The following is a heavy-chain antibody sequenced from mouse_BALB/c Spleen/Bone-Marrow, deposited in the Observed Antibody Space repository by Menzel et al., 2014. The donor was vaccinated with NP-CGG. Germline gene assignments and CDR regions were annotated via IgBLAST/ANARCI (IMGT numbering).Heavy chain of an antibody. V-gene: IGHV5-6-3*01. CDR2: INSNGGST. CDR3: ARPYRYYFDY. CDR1: GFTFSSYG. Sequence: EVNLVESGGGSVQPGGSLKLPCAASGFTFSSYGMSWVRRTPDKRLELVATINSNGGSTYYPDSVKGRFTISRDNAKNTLYLQMSSLRSEDTAMYYCARPYRYYFDYWGQGTTLTVSS. J-gene: IGHJ2*01. D-gene: IGHD2-14*01.